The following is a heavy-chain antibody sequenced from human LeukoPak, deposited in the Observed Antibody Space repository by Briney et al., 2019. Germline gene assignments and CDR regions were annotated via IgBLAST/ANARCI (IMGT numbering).Heavy chain of an antibody. CDR1: GFTFSTFG. J-gene: IGHJ4*02. D-gene: IGHD1-26*01. V-gene: IGHV3-48*02. CDR3: ARDSGLIMGALNLDY. Sequence: GGSLRLSCAASGFTFSTFGMTWVRQAPGKGLEWISYISSGGGTIFYADSVKGRFTISRDNAKNSLYLQMNSLRDEDTAVYYCARDSGLIMGALNLDYWGQGNLVTVSP. CDR2: ISSGGGTI.